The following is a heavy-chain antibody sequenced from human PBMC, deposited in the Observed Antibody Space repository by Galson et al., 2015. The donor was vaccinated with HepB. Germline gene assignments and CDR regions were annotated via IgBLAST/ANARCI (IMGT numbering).Heavy chain of an antibody. CDR1: GGSISSYY. CDR3: ARDPSTALNYYYYGMDV. V-gene: IGHV4-59*01. Sequence: ETLSLTCTVSGGSISSYYWSWIRQPPGKGLEWIGYIYYSGSTNYNPSLKSRVTISVDTSKNQFSLKLSSVTAADTAVYYCARDPSTALNYYYYGMDVWGQGTTVTVSS. D-gene: IGHD4-17*01. J-gene: IGHJ6*02. CDR2: IYYSGST.